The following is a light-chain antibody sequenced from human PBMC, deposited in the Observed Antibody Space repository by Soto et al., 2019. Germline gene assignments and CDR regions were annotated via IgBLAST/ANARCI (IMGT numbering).Light chain of an antibody. V-gene: IGKV1-39*01. CDR1: QSISSY. CDR3: QQRYSTPLYT. Sequence: DIQMTQSPSSLSASVGDRVTITCRASQSISSYLNWYQQKPGKAPKLLIYAASSLQSGVPSRFSGSGSGTDFTLTISSLQPEHFATYYCQQRYSTPLYTFGQGTKLEIK. J-gene: IGKJ2*01. CDR2: AAS.